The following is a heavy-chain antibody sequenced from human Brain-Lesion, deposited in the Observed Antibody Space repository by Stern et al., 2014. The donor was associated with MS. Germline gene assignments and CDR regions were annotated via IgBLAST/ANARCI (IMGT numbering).Heavy chain of an antibody. CDR1: GFLFSDYY. J-gene: IGHJ4*02. Sequence: VQLVESGGTLVKPGGSLRLSCAASGFLFSDYYMNWIRQAPGQGLEWVSHISTTASNIYYADSVKGRFTISRDNTKNSLFLLMSSLRAEDTAVYYCAISSSRYYFDSRGLGTLVTVSS. CDR3: AISSSRYYFDS. V-gene: IGHV3-11*01. CDR2: ISTTASNI. D-gene: IGHD2-2*01.